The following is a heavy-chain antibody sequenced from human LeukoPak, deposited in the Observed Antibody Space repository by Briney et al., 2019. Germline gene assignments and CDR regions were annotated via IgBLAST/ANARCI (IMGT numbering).Heavy chain of an antibody. CDR2: INPNSGGT. V-gene: IGHV1-2*02. CDR3: ARVIASIAARASSYYYGMDV. CDR1: GYTFTGYY. Sequence: ASVKVSCKASGYTFTGYYMHWVRQAPGQGLEWMGWINPNSGGTNYAQKFQGRVTMTRDTSISTAYMELSRLRSDDTAVYYCARVIASIAARASSYYYGMDVWGQGTTVTVSS. D-gene: IGHD6-6*01. J-gene: IGHJ6*02.